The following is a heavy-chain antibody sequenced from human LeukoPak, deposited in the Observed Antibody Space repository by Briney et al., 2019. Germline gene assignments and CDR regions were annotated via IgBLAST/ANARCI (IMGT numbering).Heavy chain of an antibody. CDR1: GGSISSYY. D-gene: IGHD4-17*01. J-gene: IGHJ4*02. Sequence: PSETLSLTCTVSGGSISSYYWSWIRQPPGKGLEWIGYIYYSGSTNYNPSLKSRVTISVDTSKNQFSLKLSSVTAADTAVYYCARENNDYGYDYWGQGTLVTVSS. CDR2: IYYSGST. CDR3: ARENNDYGYDY. V-gene: IGHV4-59*01.